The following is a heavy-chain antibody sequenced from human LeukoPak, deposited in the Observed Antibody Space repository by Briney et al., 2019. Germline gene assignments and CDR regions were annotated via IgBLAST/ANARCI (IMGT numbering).Heavy chain of an antibody. CDR3: VHGSGSYYFR. J-gene: IGHJ4*02. D-gene: IGHD3-10*01. V-gene: IGHV3-74*01. CDR1: GFTFSSYE. CDR2: INSDGSST. Sequence: GGSLRLSCAASGFTFSSYEMNWVRQAPGKGLVWVSRINSDGSSTSYADSVKGRFTISRDNAKNTLYLQMNSLRAEDTAVYYCVHGSGSYYFRWGQGTLVTVSS.